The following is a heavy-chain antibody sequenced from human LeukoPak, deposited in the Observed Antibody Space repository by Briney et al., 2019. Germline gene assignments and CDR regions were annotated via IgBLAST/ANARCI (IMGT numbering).Heavy chain of an antibody. Sequence: GGSLRLSCAASGLTVSSSQMTWIRQAPGKGLEWVSIIYSGGRTYYAGSVKSRFTISRDNSQNTLYLQMNSLRVEDTAVYYCANLPRGDYWGQGTLVTVSS. J-gene: IGHJ4*02. CDR2: IYSGGRT. CDR3: ANLPRGDY. D-gene: IGHD3-10*01. CDR1: GLTVSSSQ. V-gene: IGHV3-53*01.